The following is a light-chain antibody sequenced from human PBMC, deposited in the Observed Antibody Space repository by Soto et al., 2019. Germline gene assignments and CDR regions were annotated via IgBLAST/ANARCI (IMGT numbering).Light chain of an antibody. CDR3: LQYGTPWWT. CDR2: GAS. J-gene: IGKJ1*01. Sequence: EIVLTQSPGTLTLSPGERVTLSCGASQSVTASYLAWYQQKPGQAPRLLIYGASNRATGIPDRFSGSGSGTDFTLTVSRLEPEDFAVYFWLQYGTPWWTFGQGARVEIK. CDR1: QSVTASY. V-gene: IGKV3-20*01.